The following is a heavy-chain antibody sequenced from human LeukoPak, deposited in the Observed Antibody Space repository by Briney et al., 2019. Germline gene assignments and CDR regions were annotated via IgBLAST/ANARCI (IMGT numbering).Heavy chain of an antibody. CDR2: ISYDGSNK. CDR1: GFTFSSYA. V-gene: IGHV3-30*04. Sequence: PGGSLRLSCAASGFTFSSYAMHWVRQAPGKGLEWVAVISYDGSNKYYVDSVKGRFTISRDNAKNSLYLQMNSPRGEDTALYYCARGGLIQRHAFDIWGQGTMVTVSS. CDR3: ARGGLIQRHAFDI. J-gene: IGHJ3*02. D-gene: IGHD1-1*01.